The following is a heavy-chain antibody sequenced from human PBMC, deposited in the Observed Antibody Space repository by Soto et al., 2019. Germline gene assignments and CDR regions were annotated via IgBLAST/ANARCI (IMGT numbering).Heavy chain of an antibody. CDR2: IYWDDNY. D-gene: IGHD4-17*01. J-gene: IGHJ5*02. Sequence: QITLKESGPTLVKPTQTLTLTCTFSGFSLSTSGVGVGWIRQPPGKALEWLALIYWDDNYHYSPSLKSRLTXTXDIXKNQVVLTMTNMDLVDTATYYCAHRPKDGYGLLDPWGQGILVTVSS. CDR3: AHRPKDGYGLLDP. CDR1: GFSLSTSGVG. V-gene: IGHV2-5*02.